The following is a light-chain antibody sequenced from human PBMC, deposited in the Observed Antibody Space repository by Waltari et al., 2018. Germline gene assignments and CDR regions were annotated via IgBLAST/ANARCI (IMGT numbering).Light chain of an antibody. CDR3: CSYASSSGYV. V-gene: IGLV2-23*01. J-gene: IGLJ1*01. Sequence: QSALTQPAPVSGSPGQSITIPCPETSSAVVHYNVVSWSQHPPGKAPKLMIYEGNKRPAGVSDRFSGSKSGNRASLTISGLQAEDEADYYCCSYASSSGYVFGTGTEVTVL. CDR2: EGN. CDR1: SSAVVHYNV.